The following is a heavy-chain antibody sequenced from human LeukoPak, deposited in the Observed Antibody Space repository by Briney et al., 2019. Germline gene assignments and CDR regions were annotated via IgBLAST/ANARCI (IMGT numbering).Heavy chain of an antibody. CDR3: ARVLYDSSRHRPFYY. V-gene: IGHV4-34*12. D-gene: IGHD3-22*01. CDR1: GGSFSGYY. J-gene: IGHJ4*02. CDR2: IIHSGST. Sequence: SETLSLTCAVYGGSFSGYYWSWIRQPPGKGLEWIGEIIHSGSTDYNPSLKSRVTIPVDTSKNQFSLKLSSVTAADTAVYYCARVLYDSSRHRPFYYWGQGTLVTVSS.